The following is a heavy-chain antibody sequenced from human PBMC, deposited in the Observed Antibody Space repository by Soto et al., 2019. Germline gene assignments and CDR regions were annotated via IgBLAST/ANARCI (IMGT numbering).Heavy chain of an antibody. D-gene: IGHD1-7*01. CDR1: GFTFSSYA. CDR2: ISGSGGST. Sequence: PGGSLRLSCAASGFTFSSYAMSWVRQAPGKGLEWVSAISGSGGSTYYADSVKGRFTISRDNSKNTLYLQMNSLRAEDTAVYYCAKDRENWNYVYYYYYMDVWGKGTTVTVSS. J-gene: IGHJ6*03. CDR3: AKDRENWNYVYYYYYMDV. V-gene: IGHV3-23*01.